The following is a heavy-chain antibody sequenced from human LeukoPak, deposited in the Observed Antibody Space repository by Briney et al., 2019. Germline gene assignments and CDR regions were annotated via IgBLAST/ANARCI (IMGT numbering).Heavy chain of an antibody. Sequence: GGSLRLSCAASGFTFSTDDMTWVRQAPGKGLEWVSTITGGGDNTYYADSVKGRFTISRDNAKNSLYLQMNSLRDEDTAVYYCARWFTSGRGFFDYWGQGILVTVSS. CDR1: GFTFSTDD. CDR3: ARWFTSGRGFFDY. CDR2: ITGGGDNT. J-gene: IGHJ4*02. D-gene: IGHD6-19*01. V-gene: IGHV3-23*01.